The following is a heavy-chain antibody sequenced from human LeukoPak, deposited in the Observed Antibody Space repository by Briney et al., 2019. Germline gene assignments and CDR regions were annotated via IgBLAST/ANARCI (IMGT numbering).Heavy chain of an antibody. Sequence: SETLSLTCTVSGGSLSSRRDYWNWVRQTPGKGLEWIGAISSNGNTFYNRSLKTRATLAIDPSKNQFSLRVTSVTAADTAVYYCAVDGDANALAVWGQGTLVTVSS. V-gene: IGHV4-39*07. CDR1: GGSLSSRRDY. CDR3: AVDGDANALAV. J-gene: IGHJ4*02. CDR2: ISSNGNT. D-gene: IGHD2-21*01.